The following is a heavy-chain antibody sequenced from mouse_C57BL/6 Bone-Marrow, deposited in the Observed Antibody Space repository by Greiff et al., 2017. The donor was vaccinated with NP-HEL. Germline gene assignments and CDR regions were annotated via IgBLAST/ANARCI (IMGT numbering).Heavy chain of an antibody. CDR2: IFPGSGST. J-gene: IGHJ3*01. Sequence: VQLQQSGPELVKPGASVKISCKASGYTFTDYYINWVKQRPGQGLEWIGWIFPGSGSTYYNEKFKGKATLTVDKSSSTAYMLLSSLTSEDSAVYFCASQGEVTTGGPGFAYWGQGTLVTVSA. CDR3: ASQGEVTTGGPGFAY. CDR1: GYTFTDYY. D-gene: IGHD2-2*01. V-gene: IGHV1-75*01.